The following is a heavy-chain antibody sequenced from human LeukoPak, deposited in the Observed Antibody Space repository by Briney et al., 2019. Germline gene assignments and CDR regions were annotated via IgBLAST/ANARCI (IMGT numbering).Heavy chain of an antibody. J-gene: IGHJ4*02. Sequence: EASVKVSCKASGYTFTSYGISWVRQAPGQGLEWMGWISAYNGNTNYAQKLQGRVTMTTDTSTSTAYMELRSLRSDDTAVYYCARWLMVRGVIFWFDYWGQGTLVTVSS. CDR2: ISAYNGNT. CDR1: GYTFTSYG. V-gene: IGHV1-18*01. D-gene: IGHD3-10*01. CDR3: ARWLMVRGVIFWFDY.